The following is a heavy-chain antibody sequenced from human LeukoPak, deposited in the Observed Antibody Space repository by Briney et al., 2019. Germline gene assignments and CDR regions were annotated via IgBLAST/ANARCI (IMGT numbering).Heavy chain of an antibody. J-gene: IGHJ5*02. D-gene: IGHD2-2*01. CDR3: ARGLYCSSTSCIREKNWFDP. V-gene: IGHV4-31*03. CDR2: IYYSGST. Sequence: SQTLSLTCTVSGGSISSGGYYWSWIRQHPGTGLEWIGCIYYSGSTYYNPSLKSRVTISVDTSKNQFSLKLSSVTAADTAVYYCARGLYCSSTSCIREKNWFDPWGQGTLVTVSS. CDR1: GGSISSGGYY.